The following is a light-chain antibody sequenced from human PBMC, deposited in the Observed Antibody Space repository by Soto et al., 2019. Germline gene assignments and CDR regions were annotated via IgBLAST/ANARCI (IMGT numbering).Light chain of an antibody. CDR3: SSYASSSPYV. J-gene: IGLJ1*01. Sequence: QSVLTQPASVSGSPGQPITISCTGTSSDVGTYNYVSWYQQHPGKAPKLMIYEVSNRPSGVSDRFSGSKSGNTASLTISGLQAEDEADYYCSSYASSSPYVFGTGTKGTVL. CDR1: SSDVGTYNY. CDR2: EVS. V-gene: IGLV2-14*01.